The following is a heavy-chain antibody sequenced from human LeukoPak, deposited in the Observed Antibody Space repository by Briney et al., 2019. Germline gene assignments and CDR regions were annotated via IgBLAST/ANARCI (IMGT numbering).Heavy chain of an antibody. Sequence: ASVKVSCKASGYTFTGYYMHWVRQAPGQGLEWMGWINPNGGGTNYAQKFQGRVTMTRDTSISTAYMELSRLRSDDTAVYYCARVVTGTTNWFDPWGQGTLVTVSS. D-gene: IGHD1-7*01. V-gene: IGHV1-2*02. CDR3: ARVVTGTTNWFDP. J-gene: IGHJ5*02. CDR1: GYTFTGYY. CDR2: INPNGGGT.